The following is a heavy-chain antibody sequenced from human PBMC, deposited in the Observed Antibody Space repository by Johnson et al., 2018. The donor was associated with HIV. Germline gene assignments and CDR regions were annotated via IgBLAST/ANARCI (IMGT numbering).Heavy chain of an antibody. D-gene: IGHD2-15*01. CDR1: GFTFSSYA. Sequence: VQLVESGGGVVQPGRSLRLSCAASGFTFSSYAMSWVRQAPGKGLEWVPAISGSGGSTYYADSVKGRFTISRANSKNTLYLQMNSLRADDTAVYYCAREGIGYCSGGSCYGAFDIWGQGTMVTVSS. V-gene: IGHV3-23*04. J-gene: IGHJ3*02. CDR2: ISGSGGST. CDR3: AREGIGYCSGGSCYGAFDI.